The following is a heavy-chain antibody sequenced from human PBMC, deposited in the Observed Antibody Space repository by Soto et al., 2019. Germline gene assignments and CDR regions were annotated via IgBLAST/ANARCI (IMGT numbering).Heavy chain of an antibody. V-gene: IGHV4-59*01. CDR3: ARATYYYDSRGYYGYYFDY. J-gene: IGHJ4*02. CDR1: GGSISSYY. CDR2: IYYSGST. D-gene: IGHD3-22*01. Sequence: PSETLSLTCTASGGSISSYYWSWIRQPPGKGLEWIGYIYYSGSTNYNSSLKSRVTISVDTSKNQLSLKLSSVTAADTAVYYCARATYYYDSRGYYGYYFDYWGQGTLVTVSS.